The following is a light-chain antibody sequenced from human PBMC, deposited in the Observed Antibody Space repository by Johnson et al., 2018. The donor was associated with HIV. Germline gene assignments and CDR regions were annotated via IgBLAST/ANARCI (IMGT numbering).Light chain of an antibody. CDR1: TSNIGNNY. Sequence: QSVLTQPPSVSAAPGQKVTISCSGSTSNIGNNYVSWYQQLPGTAPKLLIYEKNKRPSGIPDRFSASKSGTSATLVITGLQTGDEADYYCGTWDSSLSAYVFVTGPKVTVL. CDR2: EKN. J-gene: IGLJ1*01. V-gene: IGLV1-51*02. CDR3: GTWDSSLSAYV.